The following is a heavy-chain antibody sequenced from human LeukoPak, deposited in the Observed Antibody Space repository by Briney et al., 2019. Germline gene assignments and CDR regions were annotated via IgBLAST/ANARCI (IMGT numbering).Heavy chain of an antibody. J-gene: IGHJ5*02. CDR1: GGSIISYY. CDR3: AGGGRPTYYYGSGKQLNLFDP. Sequence: SQTLSLTCTVYGGSIISYYWSWIRQPAGKLLEWIGRIYTSGSTNYNPSLKSRVTMSGDTSKNQFSLKLGSVTAADPAAYYCAGGGRPTYYYGSGKQLNLFDPWGQGTLVAVS. CDR2: IYTSGST. D-gene: IGHD3-10*01. V-gene: IGHV4-4*07.